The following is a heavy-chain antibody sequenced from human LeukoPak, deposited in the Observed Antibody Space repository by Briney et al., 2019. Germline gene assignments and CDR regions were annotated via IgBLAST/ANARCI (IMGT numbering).Heavy chain of an antibody. CDR2: INHSGST. CDR1: GGSISTSNYY. D-gene: IGHD3-22*01. V-gene: IGHV4-39*07. CDR3: ARENITMIVSDAFDI. J-gene: IGHJ3*02. Sequence: PSETLSLTCTVSGGSISTSNYYWGWIRQPPGKGLEWIGEINHSGSTNYNPSLKSRVTISVDTSKNQFSLKLSSVTAADTAVYYCARENITMIVSDAFDIWGQGTMVTVSS.